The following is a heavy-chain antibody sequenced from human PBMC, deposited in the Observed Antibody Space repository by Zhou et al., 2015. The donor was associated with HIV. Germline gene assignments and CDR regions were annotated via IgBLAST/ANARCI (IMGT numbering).Heavy chain of an antibody. Sequence: QVQLVQSGAEVKKPGASVKVSCKASGYTFTGYYMHWVRQAPGQGLEWMGWINPNSGGTNYAQKFQGRVTMTRDTSISTAYVELSRLTSDDTAMYYCANAKFGEPRPGTFGPRGAQGTLV. CDR2: INPNSGGT. V-gene: IGHV1-2*02. J-gene: IGHJ4*02. CDR1: GYTFTGYY. D-gene: IGHD3-10*02. CDR3: ANAKFGEPRPGTFGPR.